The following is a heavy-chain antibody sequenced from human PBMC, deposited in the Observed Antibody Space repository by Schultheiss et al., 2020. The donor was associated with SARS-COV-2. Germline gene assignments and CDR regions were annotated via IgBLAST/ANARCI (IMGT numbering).Heavy chain of an antibody. Sequence: GESLKISCAASGFTFSSYSMNWVRQAPGKGLEWVSSISSSSSYIYYADSVKGRFTISRDNSKNTLYLQMNSLRAEDTAVYYCAKDAYSSNNYWGQGTLVTVSS. V-gene: IGHV3-21*04. CDR1: GFTFSSYS. D-gene: IGHD4-11*01. CDR3: AKDAYSSNNY. J-gene: IGHJ4*02. CDR2: ISSSSSYI.